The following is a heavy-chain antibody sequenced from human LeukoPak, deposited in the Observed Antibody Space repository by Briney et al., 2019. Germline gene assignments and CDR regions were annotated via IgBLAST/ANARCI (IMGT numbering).Heavy chain of an antibody. CDR2: ISGSGNGGSI. J-gene: IGHJ4*02. V-gene: IGHV3-64D*06. CDR1: GFIFSIYT. D-gene: IGHD1/OR15-1a*01. Sequence: GGSLRPSCSASGFIFSIYTMYWVRQAPGKGPEYVSTISGSGNGGSIYYADSVKGRFTISRDDSKSIVYLQMNGLRSEDTAVYYCVKDFGRVRGTPDSWGQGTQVTVSS. CDR3: VKDFGRVRGTPDS.